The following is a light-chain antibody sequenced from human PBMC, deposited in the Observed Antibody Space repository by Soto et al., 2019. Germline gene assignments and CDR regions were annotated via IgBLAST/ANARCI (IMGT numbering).Light chain of an antibody. CDR1: QSVSSD. Sequence: ILIAPAPATLYLSPGETASLACRTSQSVSSDLAWYQQKPGQAPRLLMHTASSRATGTPARFSGSGSGTEFTLTISSLQSEDFAIYYCQLYHNWPPITFGQGTRLEIK. J-gene: IGKJ5*01. V-gene: IGKV3-15*01. CDR3: QLYHNWPPIT. CDR2: TAS.